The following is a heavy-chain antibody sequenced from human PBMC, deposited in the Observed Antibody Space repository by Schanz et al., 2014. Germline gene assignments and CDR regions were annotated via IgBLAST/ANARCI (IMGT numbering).Heavy chain of an antibody. J-gene: IGHJ6*02. V-gene: IGHV1-18*04. D-gene: IGHD3-16*01. Sequence: QVQLVQSGAEVKKPGASVKVSCQASGYTFTSYGVSWVRQAPGQGLEWMGWISTYTGNTNYAQRLQDRVTMTTDTSTSTAYMELRSLRSDDTAVYYCATIGVNDYWRFGLDLWGQGTTVTVSS. CDR2: ISTYTGNT. CDR1: GYTFTSYG. CDR3: ATIGVNDYWRFGLDL.